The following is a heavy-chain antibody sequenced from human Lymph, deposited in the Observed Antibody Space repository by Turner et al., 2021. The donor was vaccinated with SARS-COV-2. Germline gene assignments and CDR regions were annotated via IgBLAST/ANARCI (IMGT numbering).Heavy chain of an antibody. CDR3: ARGAAYCSGGSCYRKGFDY. CDR1: GGTFSSSA. V-gene: IGHV1-69*01. CDR2: IIPIFGTA. J-gene: IGHJ4*02. D-gene: IGHD2-15*01. Sequence: QVQLVQSGAEVKKPGSSVTVSCKASGGTFSSSAISWVRQAPGQGREWMGGIIPIFGTANYAQRFQGRVTITADESTSTAYMELRSLRSEDTAVYYCARGAAYCSGGSCYRKGFDYWGQGTPVTVSS.